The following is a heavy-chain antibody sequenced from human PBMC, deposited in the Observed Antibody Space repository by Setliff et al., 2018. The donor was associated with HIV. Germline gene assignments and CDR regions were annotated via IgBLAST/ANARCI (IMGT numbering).Heavy chain of an antibody. CDR1: GYTFTSYD. CDR3: ARGPRAPTQFLEWISYYYYGMDV. V-gene: IGHV1-8*02. CDR2: MNPSSGNT. Sequence: ASVKVSCKASGYTFTSYDINWVRQATGQGLEWMGWMNPSSGNTGYAQKFQGRVTMTRNTSISTAYMELSSLRSEDTAVYYCARGPRAPTQFLEWISYYYYGMDVWGQGTTVTVSS. D-gene: IGHD3-3*01. J-gene: IGHJ6*02.